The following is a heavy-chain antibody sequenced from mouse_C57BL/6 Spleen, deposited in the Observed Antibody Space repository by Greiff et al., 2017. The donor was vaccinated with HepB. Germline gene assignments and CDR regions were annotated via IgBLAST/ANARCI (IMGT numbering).Heavy chain of an antibody. CDR2: INPSTGGT. CDR1: GYSFTGYY. J-gene: IGHJ4*01. V-gene: IGHV1-42*01. D-gene: IGHD1-1*01. CDR3: ARMGITTVVETAMDY. Sequence: EVQLQQSGPELVKPGASVKISCKASGYSFTGYYMNWVKQSPEKSLEWIGEINPSTGGTTYNQKFKAKATLTVDKSSSTAYMQLKSLTSEDSAVYYCARMGITTVVETAMDYWGQGTSVTVSS.